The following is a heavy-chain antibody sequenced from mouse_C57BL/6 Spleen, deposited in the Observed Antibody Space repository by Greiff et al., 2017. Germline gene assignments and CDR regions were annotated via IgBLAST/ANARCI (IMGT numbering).Heavy chain of an antibody. CDR1: GYTFTSYW. J-gene: IGHJ3*01. V-gene: IGHV1-64*01. CDR3: VFYGNDWFAY. D-gene: IGHD2-1*01. Sequence: QVQLQQSGAELVKPGASVKLSCKASGYTFTSYWMHWVKQRPGQGLEWIGMIHPNSGSTNYNEKFKSKATLTVDKSSSTAYMQLSSLTSEDSAVYYCVFYGNDWFAYWGQGTLVTVSA. CDR2: IHPNSGST.